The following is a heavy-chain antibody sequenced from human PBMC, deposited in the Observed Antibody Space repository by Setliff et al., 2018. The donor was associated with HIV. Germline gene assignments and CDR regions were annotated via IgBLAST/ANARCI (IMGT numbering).Heavy chain of an antibody. CDR1: GGSLSGYY. D-gene: IGHD3-10*01. CDR2: INQSGNT. V-gene: IGHV4-34*01. J-gene: IGHJ2*01. Sequence: SETLSLTCAVYGGSLSGYYWSWVRQSPGRGLEWIGEINQSGNTNFNPSLESRLIISVDTSKSQFSLKLTSVTAADTALYYCAREGGKGYSGSGSFYHRNFDLWGRGTLVTVSS. CDR3: AREGGKGYSGSGSFYHRNFDL.